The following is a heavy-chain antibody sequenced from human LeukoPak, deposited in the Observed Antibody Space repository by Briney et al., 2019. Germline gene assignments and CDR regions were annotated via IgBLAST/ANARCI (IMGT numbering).Heavy chain of an antibody. J-gene: IGHJ4*02. D-gene: IGHD6-6*01. CDR1: GYTFTGYY. CDR2: INPNSGGT. CDR3: ARARGTIAARPAGLNY. Sequence: GASVKVSCKASGYTFTGYYMHWVRQAPGQGLEWMGWINPNSGGTNYAQKFQGRVTMTRDTSISTAYMELSRLRPDDTAVYYCARARGTIAARPAGLNYWGQGTLVTVSS. V-gene: IGHV1-2*02.